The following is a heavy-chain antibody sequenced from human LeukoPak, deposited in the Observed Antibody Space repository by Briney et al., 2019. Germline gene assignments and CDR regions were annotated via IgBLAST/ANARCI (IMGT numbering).Heavy chain of an antibody. D-gene: IGHD2-21*01. Sequence: SETLSLTCTVSGGSVSSGSYYWSWIRQPPGKGLEWIGYIYYSGSTNYNPSLKSRVTISVDTSKNQFSLKLSSVTAADTAVYYCAREIPRGANWFDPWDQGTLVTVSS. CDR1: GGSVSSGSYY. J-gene: IGHJ5*02. V-gene: IGHV4-61*01. CDR2: IYYSGST. CDR3: AREIPRGANWFDP.